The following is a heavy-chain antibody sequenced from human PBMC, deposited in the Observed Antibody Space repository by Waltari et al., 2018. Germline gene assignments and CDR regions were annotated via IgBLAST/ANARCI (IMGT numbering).Heavy chain of an antibody. J-gene: IGHJ4*02. D-gene: IGHD2-8*01. CDR2: VNACGSGR. CDR1: GFPFSGPW. CDR3: ARTNPGRGFFDY. V-gene: IGHV3-74*01. Sequence: EVQLVESGGGLVQPGGSMRLSCSASGFPFSGPWLHWVRQAPGGGRVWVSGVNACGSGRTDADSVQGRFIMSRDKAKNTVSLQMNSLRVEDTAVYFCARTNPGRGFFDYWGQGVLVTVSS.